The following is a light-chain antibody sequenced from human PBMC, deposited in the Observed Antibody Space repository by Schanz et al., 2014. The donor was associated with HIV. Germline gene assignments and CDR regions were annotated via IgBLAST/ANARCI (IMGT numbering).Light chain of an antibody. CDR1: SGDVGSYNY. CDR3: TSYAGNNIFV. CDR2: EVT. J-gene: IGLJ1*01. V-gene: IGLV2-8*01. Sequence: QSALTQPASVSGSPGQSISISCTGTSGDVGSYNYVSWYQQHPGKAPKLMIYEVTKRPSGVPDRFSGSKSGNTASLTVSGLQAEDEADYYCTSYAGNNIFVFGTGTKLTVL.